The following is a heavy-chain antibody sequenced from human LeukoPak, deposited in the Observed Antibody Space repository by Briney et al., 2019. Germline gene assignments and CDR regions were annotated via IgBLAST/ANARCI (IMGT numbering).Heavy chain of an antibody. CDR2: ISANGAKT. CDR3: VKDPLDN. CDR1: GFSFNIYA. Sequence: GGSLRLSCAASGFSFNIYAMIWVRQAPGKGLEWVSGISANGAKTYSGDNVKGRVIISRDNFKNTVYLHMNGLRAEDTAIYYCVKDPLDNWGQGTLVTVSS. J-gene: IGHJ4*02. V-gene: IGHV3-23*01.